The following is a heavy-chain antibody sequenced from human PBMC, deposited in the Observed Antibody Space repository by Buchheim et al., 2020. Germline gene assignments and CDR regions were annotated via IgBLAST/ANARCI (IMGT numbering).Heavy chain of an antibody. V-gene: IGHV4-31*03. J-gene: IGHJ4*02. CDR1: EASIGSGNYY. D-gene: IGHD3-16*01. Sequence: QVQLQESGPGLVKPAQTLSLICSVSEASIGSGNYYWNWIRQRPGQGLEWIGYVYSSGVTYYSPSLRSRLAISLDTSPNQFPLRLRSVTAADTAVYYCATSRRGTPLVDWGQGSL. CDR3: ATSRRGTPLVD. CDR2: VYSSGVT.